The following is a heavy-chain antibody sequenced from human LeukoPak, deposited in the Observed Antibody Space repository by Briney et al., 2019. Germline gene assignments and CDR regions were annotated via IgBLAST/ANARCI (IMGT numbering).Heavy chain of an antibody. Sequence: PSETLSLTCTVSGGSISSYYWSWIRQPPGKGLEWIGYIYYSGSTNSNPSLKSRVTISVDTSKNQFSLKLSSVTAADTAVYYCARVGIYDYYDSSGYYLDYWGQGTLVTVSS. D-gene: IGHD3-22*01. CDR1: GGSISSYY. V-gene: IGHV4-59*12. J-gene: IGHJ4*02. CDR2: IYYSGST. CDR3: ARVGIYDYYDSSGYYLDY.